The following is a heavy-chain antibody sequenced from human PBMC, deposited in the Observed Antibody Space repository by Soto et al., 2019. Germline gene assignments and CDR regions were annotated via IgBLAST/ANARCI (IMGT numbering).Heavy chain of an antibody. D-gene: IGHD3-16*01. Sequence: EVRLLESGGGLVQPGVSLRLSCAASGFTFPNYAMSWFRQAPGKGLEWVSVVTGRASSTYYADSVEARFTISRDNSRKTLFLQMNSLGAEDTAVYYWAKHLASKKNQSLWADAFHLWGRGTNLTFSS. CDR3: AKHLASKKNQSLWADAFHL. J-gene: IGHJ3*01. CDR2: VTGRASST. CDR1: GFTFPNYA. V-gene: IGHV3-23*01.